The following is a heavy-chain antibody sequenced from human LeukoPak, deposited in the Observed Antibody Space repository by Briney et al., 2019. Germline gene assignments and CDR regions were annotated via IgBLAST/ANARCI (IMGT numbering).Heavy chain of an antibody. J-gene: IGHJ4*02. V-gene: IGHV3-23*01. CDR2: ISVSGGST. CDR1: GFTFSNYA. Sequence: GGSLRLSCAASGFTFSNYAMSWVRQAPGKGLEWVSAISVSGGSTYYADSVKGRFTISRDSSKNTLYLQMNTLRAEDTALYCCAKGIKWELPFDYWGQGTLVTVSS. D-gene: IGHD1-26*01. CDR3: AKGIKWELPFDY.